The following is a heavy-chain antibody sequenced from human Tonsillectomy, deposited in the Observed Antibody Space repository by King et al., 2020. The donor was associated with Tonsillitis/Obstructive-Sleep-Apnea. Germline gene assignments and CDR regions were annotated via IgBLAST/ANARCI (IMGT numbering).Heavy chain of an antibody. CDR1: GYTFTGYY. J-gene: IGHJ6*03. CDR2: INPNSGGT. V-gene: IGHV1-2*06. Sequence: QLVQSGAEVKKPGASVKVSCKASGYTFTGYYMHWVRQAPGQGLEWMGRINPNSGGTNYAQKFQGRVTMTRDTSISTAYMELSRLGSDDTAVYYCAGVSRQFDFWSGYYQGGGFYMDVWGKGTTVTVSS. D-gene: IGHD3-3*01. CDR3: AGVSRQFDFWSGYYQGGGFYMDV.